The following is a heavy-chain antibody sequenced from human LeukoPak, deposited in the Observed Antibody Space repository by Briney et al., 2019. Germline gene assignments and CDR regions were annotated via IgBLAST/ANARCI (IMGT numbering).Heavy chain of an antibody. V-gene: IGHV4-4*07. CDR3: ARVRNGRVSYYYYYYMDV. CDR1: GGSISSYY. CDR2: IYTSGST. J-gene: IGHJ6*03. Sequence: SETLSLTCTLSGGSISSYYWSWIRQPAGKGLEWIGRIYTSGSTNYNPSLKSRVTMSVDTSKNQFSLKLSSVTAADTAVYYCARVRNGRVSYYYYYYMDVWGKGTTVTVSS. D-gene: IGHD6-6*01.